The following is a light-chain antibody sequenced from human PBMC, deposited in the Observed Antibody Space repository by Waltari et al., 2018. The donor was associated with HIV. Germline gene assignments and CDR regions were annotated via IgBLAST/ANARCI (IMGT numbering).Light chain of an antibody. V-gene: IGLV2-8*01. J-gene: IGLJ2*01. CDR1: TSDVGAYNY. CDR2: EVF. CDR3: TSYAGRNTFV. Sequence: QSALTQPPSASGSPGQSVTISCTGKTSDVGAYNYVSWYQQHPGKAPKLMIYEVFKRPSAVPNLCSGSKSGNTASLTVSGLQAEDEADYYCTSYAGRNTFVFGGGTKLTVL.